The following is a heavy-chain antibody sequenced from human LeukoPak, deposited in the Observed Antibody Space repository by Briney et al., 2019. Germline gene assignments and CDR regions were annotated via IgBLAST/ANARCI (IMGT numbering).Heavy chain of an antibody. D-gene: IGHD6-19*01. V-gene: IGHV1-58*01. CDR3: AAFGSSGWWAFNYFDY. Sequence: TSVKVSCKASGFTFTSSVVQWVRQARGQRLEWIGWIVVGSGNTNYAQKFQERVTITRDMSTSTAYMELSSLRSEDTAVYYCAAFGSSGWWAFNYFDYWGQGTLVTVSS. J-gene: IGHJ4*02. CDR2: IVVGSGNT. CDR1: GFTFTSSV.